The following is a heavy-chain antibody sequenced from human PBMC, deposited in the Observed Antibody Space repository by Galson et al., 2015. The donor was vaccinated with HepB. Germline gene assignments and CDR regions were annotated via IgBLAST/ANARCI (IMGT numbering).Heavy chain of an antibody. CDR3: ARDRTRYSGSGSYSPDNWFDP. J-gene: IGHJ5*02. V-gene: IGHV3-74*01. CDR1: GFTFSSYW. D-gene: IGHD3-10*01. CDR2: INSDGSSS. Sequence: SLRLSCAASGFTFSSYWMHWVRQAPGKGLVWASRINSDGSSSNYADSVKGRFTISRDNAKNTLYLQMNSLRAEDTAVYYCARDRTRYSGSGSYSPDNWFDPWGQGTLVTVSS.